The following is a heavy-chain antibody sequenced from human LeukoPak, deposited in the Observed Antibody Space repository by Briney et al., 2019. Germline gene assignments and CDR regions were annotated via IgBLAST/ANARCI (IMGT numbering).Heavy chain of an antibody. CDR3: ARTGVPVPPSQLAYCGGDCYRYYFDY. Sequence: GGSLRLSCAASEFTFSSYSMNWVRQAPGKGLEWVSYITNSGNSKSYADSVKGRFTISRDNTKNSLYLQMNGLRAEDTAVYYCARTGVPVPPSQLAYCGGDCYRYYFDYWGQGTLVTVSS. D-gene: IGHD2-21*02. J-gene: IGHJ4*02. V-gene: IGHV3-48*01. CDR1: EFTFSSYS. CDR2: ITNSGNSK.